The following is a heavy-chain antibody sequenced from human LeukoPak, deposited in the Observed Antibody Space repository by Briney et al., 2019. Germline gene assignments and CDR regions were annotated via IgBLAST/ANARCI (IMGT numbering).Heavy chain of an antibody. CDR1: GFTFSRNS. Sequence: GGSLRLSCAASGFTFSRNSMNWVRQAPGKGLEWVSSISTSSSYIYYADSVKGRFTISRDNAKNSLYLQMNSLRAEDTAVYFCARGAEGIAATDSNFDYWGQGNLVTVSS. CDR2: ISTSSSYI. CDR3: ARGAEGIAATDSNFDY. D-gene: IGHD6-13*01. J-gene: IGHJ4*02. V-gene: IGHV3-21*01.